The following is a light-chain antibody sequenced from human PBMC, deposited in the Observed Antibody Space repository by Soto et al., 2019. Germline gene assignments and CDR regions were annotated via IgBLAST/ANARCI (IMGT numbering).Light chain of an antibody. J-gene: IGLJ2*01. Sequence: QSALTQPASVSGSPGQSITISGTGTSSDVGGYNYVSWYQHQPGKAPKLMIYDVSNRPSGVSNRFSGSKSGNTASLTISGLQAEDEADYYCSSYTARSTLVFGAGTKLTVL. CDR1: SSDVGGYNY. V-gene: IGLV2-14*03. CDR3: SSYTARSTLV. CDR2: DVS.